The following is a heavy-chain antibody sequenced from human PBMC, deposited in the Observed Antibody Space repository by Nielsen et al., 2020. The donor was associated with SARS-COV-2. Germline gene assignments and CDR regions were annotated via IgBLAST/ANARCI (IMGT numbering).Heavy chain of an antibody. V-gene: IGHV5-51*01. D-gene: IGHD6-19*01. CDR3: ARRGTVAGPSGFDV. J-gene: IGHJ6*02. CDR1: GYTFTSYW. Sequence: KVSCKGSGYTFTSYWIGWVRQMPGKGLEWMGITYPGDSEGRYTPSFQGQVTISADKSISTAYLQWGSLKASDTATYYCARRGTVAGPSGFDVWGQGTTVTVSS. CDR2: TYPGDSEG.